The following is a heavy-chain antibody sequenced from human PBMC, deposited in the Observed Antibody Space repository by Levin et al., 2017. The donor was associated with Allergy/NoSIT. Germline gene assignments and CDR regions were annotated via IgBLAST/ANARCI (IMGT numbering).Heavy chain of an antibody. D-gene: IGHD2-21*01. Sequence: GGSLRLSCAASGFTFRSYAMTWVRQAPGKGLEWVSSIGVSGSTYYAESVKGRFTISRDNSKNTLNLQMGSLRADDTAVDHCARGGIGEAGGLGYWGQGIVVTVSS. J-gene: IGHJ4*02. V-gene: IGHV3-23*01. CDR2: IGVSGST. CDR3: ARGGIGEAGGLGY. CDR1: GFTFRSYA.